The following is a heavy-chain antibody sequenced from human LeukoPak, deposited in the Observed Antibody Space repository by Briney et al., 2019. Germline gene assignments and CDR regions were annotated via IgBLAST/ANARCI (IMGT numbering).Heavy chain of an antibody. CDR2: VKSKTDGGAI. CDR1: GFTFSNAW. V-gene: IGHV3-15*01. Sequence: GGSLRLSCEVSGFTFSNAWMSWVRQASGKGLEWVGRVKSKTDGGAIDYAAPVKGRFTISRDDSKNTLYLQMNSLRTEDTGVYYCTTGNFWGQGTLVTVSS. J-gene: IGHJ4*02. CDR3: TTGNF.